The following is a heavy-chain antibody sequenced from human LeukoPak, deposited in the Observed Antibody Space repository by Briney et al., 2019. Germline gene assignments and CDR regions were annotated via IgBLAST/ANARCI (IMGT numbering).Heavy chain of an antibody. J-gene: IGHJ4*02. CDR1: GYTFTSYN. CDR3: ARVGSYGDHPTDY. D-gene: IGHD4-17*01. CDR2: INPSGGST. Sequence: SSVKVSCKASGYTFTSYNMHWVRQAPGQGLEWMGIINPSGGSTSYAQKFQGRVTMTRDTSTSTVYMELSRLRSDDTAVYYCARVGSYGDHPTDYWGQGTLVTVSS. V-gene: IGHV1-46*01.